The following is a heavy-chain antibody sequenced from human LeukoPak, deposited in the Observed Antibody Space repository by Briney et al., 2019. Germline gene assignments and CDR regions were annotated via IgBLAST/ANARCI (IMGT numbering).Heavy chain of an antibody. CDR2: IYYSGST. Sequence: PSETLSLTCTVSGGSISSGGYYWSWIRQHPGKGLEWIGYIYYSGSTYYNPSLKSRVTISVDTSKNQFSLKLSSVTAADTAVYYCARDRGVSDDAFDIWSQGTMVTVSS. V-gene: IGHV4-31*03. J-gene: IGHJ3*02. CDR1: GGSISSGGYY. D-gene: IGHD3-10*01. CDR3: ARDRGVSDDAFDI.